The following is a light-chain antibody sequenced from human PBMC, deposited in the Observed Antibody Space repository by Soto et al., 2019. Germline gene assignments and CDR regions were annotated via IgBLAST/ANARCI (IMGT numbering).Light chain of an antibody. V-gene: IGLV1-47*02. J-gene: IGLJ1*01. CDR3: AAWDDSLSGYV. Sequence: QSVLTQPPSASGTPGQRVTISCSGSSSNIGSNSVYWYQQLPGTAPKLLIYTNNQRPSGVPDRFSGSKSGTSASLAISGLRSEGEADYYCAAWDDSLSGYVFGTGTKVTVL. CDR2: TNN. CDR1: SSNIGSNS.